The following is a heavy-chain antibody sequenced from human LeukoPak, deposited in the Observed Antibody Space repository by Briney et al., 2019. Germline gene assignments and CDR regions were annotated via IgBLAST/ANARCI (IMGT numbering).Heavy chain of an antibody. Sequence: SETLSLTCTVSGASITIGAESYHWGWIRQPPGKGLEWIGTIYYTGISYYNPSLESRVTSSLDTSKNQFSLRLSSVTAADTAVYYCARTPIYYFGNSGYYNWGQGTLVTVSS. CDR3: ARTPIYYFGNSGYYN. CDR1: GASITIGAESYH. J-gene: IGHJ4*02. V-gene: IGHV4-39*07. D-gene: IGHD3-22*01. CDR2: IYYTGIS.